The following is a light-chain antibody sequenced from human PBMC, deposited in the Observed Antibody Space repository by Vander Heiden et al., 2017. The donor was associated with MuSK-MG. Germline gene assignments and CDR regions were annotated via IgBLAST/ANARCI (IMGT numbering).Light chain of an antibody. CDR3: QQYYSTPGT. J-gene: IGKJ1*01. CDR1: QSVLYSSNNKNY. V-gene: IGKV4-1*01. CDR2: WAS. Sequence: DIVMTQSPDSLAVSLGGRATINCKSSQSVLYSSNNKNYLAWYQQKPGQPPKLLIDWASTRESGVPDRVSGSGSGTDFTLTISSLQAEYVAVYYCQQYYSTPGTFGQGTKVEIK.